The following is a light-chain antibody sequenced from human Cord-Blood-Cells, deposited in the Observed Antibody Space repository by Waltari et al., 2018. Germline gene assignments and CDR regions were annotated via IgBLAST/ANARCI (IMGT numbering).Light chain of an antibody. J-gene: IGLJ3*02. Sequence: QSALTQPASVSGSPGQSITISCTGTSSDVGSYNLVSWYQQHPDKAPKLMIYEGSKRPSRVSKRFSGSKSGNTASLTSFGLQAEDEADYYCCSYAGSSTFVVFGGGTKLTVL. CDR3: CSYAGSSTFVV. CDR1: SSDVGSYNL. V-gene: IGLV2-23*03. CDR2: EGS.